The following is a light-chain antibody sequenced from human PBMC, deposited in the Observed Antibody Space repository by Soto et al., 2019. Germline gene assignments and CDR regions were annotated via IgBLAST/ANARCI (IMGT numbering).Light chain of an antibody. Sequence: QSALTQPASVSGSPGQSITISCTGSSSDVGSYNLVSWYQQLPGEAPKLMIYEGSKRPSGVSNRFSGSKSGNTASLTISGLQAEDEADYYCCSFERSITLVFGGGTKLT. J-gene: IGLJ2*01. CDR3: CSFERSITLV. CDR1: SSDVGSYNL. V-gene: IGLV2-23*01. CDR2: EGS.